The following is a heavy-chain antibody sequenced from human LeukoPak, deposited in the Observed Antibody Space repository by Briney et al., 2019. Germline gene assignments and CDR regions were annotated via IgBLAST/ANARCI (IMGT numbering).Heavy chain of an antibody. CDR1: GFTFSTYA. J-gene: IGHJ6*04. Sequence: GRSLRLSCAASGFTFSTYAMHWVRQAPGKGREGVAVIPYDGSNKYYADSVKGRFTISRDNAKNSLYLQMNSLRAEDTAVYYCAELGITMIGGVWGKGTTVTISS. V-gene: IGHV3-30*04. CDR2: IPYDGSNK. CDR3: AELGITMIGGV. D-gene: IGHD3-10*02.